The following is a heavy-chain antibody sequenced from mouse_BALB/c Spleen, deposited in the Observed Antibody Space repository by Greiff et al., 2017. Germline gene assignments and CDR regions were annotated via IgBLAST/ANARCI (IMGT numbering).Heavy chain of an antibody. J-gene: IGHJ1*01. Sequence: QVQLQQSGAELVRPGSSVKISCKASGYAFSSYWMNWVKQRPGQGLEWIGQIYPGDGDTNYNGKFKGKATLTADKSSSTAYMQLSSLTSEDSAVYFCARYYYGSSLYWYFDVWGAGTTVTVAS. D-gene: IGHD1-1*01. CDR2: IYPGDGDT. CDR3: ARYYYGSSLYWYFDV. CDR1: GYAFSSYW. V-gene: IGHV1-80*01.